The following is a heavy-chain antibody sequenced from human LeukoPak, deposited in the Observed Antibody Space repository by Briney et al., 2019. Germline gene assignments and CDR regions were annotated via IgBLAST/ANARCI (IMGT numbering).Heavy chain of an antibody. J-gene: IGHJ4*02. V-gene: IGHV3-74*01. CDR1: GFTFSVYW. CDR3: ANVPDY. D-gene: IGHD1-1*01. Sequence: GGSLRLSCAASGFTFSVYWMHWVRQAPGKGPVWVSRINPDGSGTIYADSVKGRFTVSRDNSKNTLYLQMNSLRAEDTAVYYCANVPDYWGQGTLATVSS. CDR2: INPDGSGT.